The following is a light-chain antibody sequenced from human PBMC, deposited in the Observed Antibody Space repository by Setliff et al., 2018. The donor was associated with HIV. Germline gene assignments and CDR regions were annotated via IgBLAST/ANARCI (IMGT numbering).Light chain of an antibody. V-gene: IGLV1-51*01. CDR3: GTWDDSLSAGV. J-gene: IGLJ2*01. CDR2: DTN. Sequence: QSVLTPPPSVSAAPGQKVTISCSGSSSDIGNNYVSWYQQLPGTAPKLLIYDTNKRPSGIPDRFSGSKSGTSATLGITGLQTGDEADYYCGTWDDSLSAGVFGGGTK. CDR1: SSDIGNNY.